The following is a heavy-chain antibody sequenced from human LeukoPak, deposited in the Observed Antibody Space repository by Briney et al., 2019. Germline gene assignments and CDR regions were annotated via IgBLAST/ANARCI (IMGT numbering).Heavy chain of an antibody. CDR2: IIPIFGTA. CDR1: GGTFSSYA. D-gene: IGHD3-22*01. CDR3: ATHYYDSSGYFDY. V-gene: IGHV1-69*13. Sequence: ASVKVSCKASGGTFSSYAISWVRQAPGQGLEWMGGIIPIFGTANYAQKFQGRVTITADESTSTAYMELSSLRSEDTAVYYCATHYYDSSGYFDYWGQGTLVTVSS. J-gene: IGHJ4*02.